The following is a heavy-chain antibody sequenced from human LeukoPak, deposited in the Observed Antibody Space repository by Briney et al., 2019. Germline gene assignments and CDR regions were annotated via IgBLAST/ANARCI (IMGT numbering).Heavy chain of an antibody. CDR2: ISYDGINY. CDR3: VRGSVVRGSVTSFDY. Sequence: GGSLRLSCAASGFTFSRYAMHWVRQAPGKGLEWVAIISYDGINYYYADSVKGRFTISRDNSKNTLYLQANSLRTEDTAVYYCVRGSVVRGSVTSFDYWGQGTLVTVSS. V-gene: IGHV3-30-3*01. J-gene: IGHJ4*02. CDR1: GFTFSRYA. D-gene: IGHD3-10*01.